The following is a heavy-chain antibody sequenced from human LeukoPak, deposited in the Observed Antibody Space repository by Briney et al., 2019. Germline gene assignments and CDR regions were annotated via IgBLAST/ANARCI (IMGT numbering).Heavy chain of an antibody. D-gene: IGHD3-10*01. J-gene: IGHJ6*04. CDR1: GFTFSSYG. Sequence: PGRSLRLSCAASGFTFSSYGMHWVRQAPGKGLEWVAVIWYDGSNKYYADSVKGRFTISRDNSKNTLYLQMNSRRAEDTAVYYCAFSSGSGKYYYYGMDVWGKGTTVTVSS. CDR3: AFSSGSGKYYYYGMDV. CDR2: IWYDGSNK. V-gene: IGHV3-33*01.